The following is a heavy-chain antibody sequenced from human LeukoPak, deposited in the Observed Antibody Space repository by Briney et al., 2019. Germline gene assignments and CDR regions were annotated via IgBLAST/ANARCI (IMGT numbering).Heavy chain of an antibody. CDR2: ISGSGGST. D-gene: IGHD4-11*01. J-gene: IGHJ6*03. V-gene: IGHV3-23*01. CDR3: AKDNYSNYPSYMDV. Sequence: PGRSLRLSCAASGFAFSSYGMSWVRQAPGKGLEWVSAISGSGGSTYYADSVKGRFTISRDNSKNTLYLQMNSLRAEDTAVYYCAKDNYSNYPSYMDVWGKGTTVTVSS. CDR1: GFAFSSYG.